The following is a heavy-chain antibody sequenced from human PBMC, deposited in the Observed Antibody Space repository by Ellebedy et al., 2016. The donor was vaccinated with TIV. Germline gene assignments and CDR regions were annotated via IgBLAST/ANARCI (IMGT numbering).Heavy chain of an antibody. D-gene: IGHD3-16*01. CDR3: AKDVGGFPYYFDF. Sequence: GGSLRLSXTASGFKFADSAMHLVRQVPGKRLAWVSSISWNSGNIDYADSVKGRGTISRDNATNSLFLQMNSLRAEDTALYYCAKDVGGFPYYFDFWGQGTLVTVSS. CDR2: ISWNSGNI. J-gene: IGHJ4*02. CDR1: GFKFADSA. V-gene: IGHV3-9*01.